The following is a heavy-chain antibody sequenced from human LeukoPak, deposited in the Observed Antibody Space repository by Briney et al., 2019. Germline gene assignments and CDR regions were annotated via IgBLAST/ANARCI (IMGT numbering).Heavy chain of an antibody. J-gene: IGHJ4*02. CDR3: ARDLRTGYPYYFDY. Sequence: GGSLRLSCAASGFTFSSYEMNWVRRAPGKGLEWVSYISSSGSTIYYADSVKGRFTISRDNAKNSLYLQMNSLRAEDTAVYYCARDLRTGYPYYFDYWGQGTLVTVSS. V-gene: IGHV3-48*03. CDR1: GFTFSSYE. CDR2: ISSSGSTI. D-gene: IGHD3/OR15-3a*01.